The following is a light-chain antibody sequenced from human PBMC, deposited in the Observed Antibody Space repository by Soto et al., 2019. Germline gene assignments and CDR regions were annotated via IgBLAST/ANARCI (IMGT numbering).Light chain of an antibody. Sequence: DIVMTQSPLSLPVTPGEPASISCRSSQSLLHTIGYNYLDWYLQKPGQSPQLLIYLGSNRASGVPDRFSGSGSGTDFTLKISRVEAEDVGVYYCMQALQTPVTFGQGTGLEIK. CDR3: MQALQTPVT. CDR2: LGS. V-gene: IGKV2-28*01. J-gene: IGKJ5*01. CDR1: QSLLHTIGYNY.